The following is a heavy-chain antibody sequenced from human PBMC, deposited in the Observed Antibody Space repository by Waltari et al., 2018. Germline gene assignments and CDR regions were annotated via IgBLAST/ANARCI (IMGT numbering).Heavy chain of an antibody. J-gene: IGHJ4*02. CDR1: GDSITSGSYH. V-gene: IGHV4-61*02. CDR2: IYKYGNS. CDR3: TRDAAGGIDF. Sequence: QVQLQESGPGLVKPSQTLSLICSVSGDSITSGSYHWSWIRQPAGDGLEFIGRIYKYGNSPYNLALKGRVTISMYTSKNQFSLRLESVTATDTAVYYCTRDAAGGIDFWGQGTLVTVSS. D-gene: IGHD6-25*01.